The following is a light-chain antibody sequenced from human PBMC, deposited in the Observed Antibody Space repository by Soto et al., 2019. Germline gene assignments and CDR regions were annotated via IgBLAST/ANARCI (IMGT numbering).Light chain of an antibody. V-gene: IGKV1-13*02. CDR1: QGISSV. CDR2: DAS. CDR3: QTTPT. Sequence: AIQLTQSPSSLSASVGDRVTITCRASQGISSVLAWYQQKPGKAPKLLIYDASSLESGVPSRFSGSGSGTDFTLTISSLQPEDFATYYCQTTPTFGPGTKVDIK. J-gene: IGKJ3*01.